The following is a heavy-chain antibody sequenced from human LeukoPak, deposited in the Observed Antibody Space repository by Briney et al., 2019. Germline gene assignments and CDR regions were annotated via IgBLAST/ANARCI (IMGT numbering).Heavy chain of an antibody. CDR1: GFTFSSYG. V-gene: IGHV3-33*01. CDR2: IWYDGSSK. Sequence: PGRSLRLSCAASGFTFSSYGMYWVRQAPGKGLEWVALIWYDGSSKHYADSVRGRFTISRDNSKNTLYLQMNSLRAEDTAVYYCARDFELSHWGQGTLVTVSS. CDR3: ARDFELSH. D-gene: IGHD3-16*02. J-gene: IGHJ4*02.